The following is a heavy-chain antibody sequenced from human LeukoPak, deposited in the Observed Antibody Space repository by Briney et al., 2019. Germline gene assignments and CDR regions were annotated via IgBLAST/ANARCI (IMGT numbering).Heavy chain of an antibody. CDR3: AKDGHTYGMDV. Sequence: GGSLRLSCAASGFTFSSYGMHWVRQAPGKGLEWVAVISYDGSNKYYADSVKGRFTTSRDNSKNTLYLQMNSLRAEDTAVYYCAKDGHTYGMDVWGQGTTVTVSS. D-gene: IGHD3/OR15-3a*01. V-gene: IGHV3-30*18. J-gene: IGHJ6*02. CDR2: ISYDGSNK. CDR1: GFTFSSYG.